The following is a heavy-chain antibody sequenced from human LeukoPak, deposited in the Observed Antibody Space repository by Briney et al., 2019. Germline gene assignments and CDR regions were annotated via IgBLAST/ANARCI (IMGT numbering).Heavy chain of an antibody. Sequence: GGSLRLSCAASGFTFSSYSMNWVRQAPGKGLEWVSSISSSSSYIYYADSVKGRFTISRDNTKNSLYLQMNSLRAEDTAVYYCARDPYSGLFDYWGQGTLVTVSS. CDR3: ARDPYSGLFDY. CDR1: GFTFSSYS. J-gene: IGHJ4*02. V-gene: IGHV3-21*01. D-gene: IGHD4-11*01. CDR2: ISSSSSYI.